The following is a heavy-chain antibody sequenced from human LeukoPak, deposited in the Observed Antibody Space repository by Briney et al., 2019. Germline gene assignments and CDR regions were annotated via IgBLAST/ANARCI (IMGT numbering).Heavy chain of an antibody. D-gene: IGHD3-10*01. CDR3: ARVRGVRGALDV. CDR1: GFTFSSYA. J-gene: IGHJ6*02. CDR2: FYSGGST. V-gene: IGHV3-53*01. Sequence: HPGGSLRLSCAASGFTFSSYAMSWVRQAPGKGLEWVSVFYSGGSTYFADSVKGRFTISRDNSKNTLDLQMNSLRGEDTAVYYCARVRGVRGALDVWGQGTTVTVSS.